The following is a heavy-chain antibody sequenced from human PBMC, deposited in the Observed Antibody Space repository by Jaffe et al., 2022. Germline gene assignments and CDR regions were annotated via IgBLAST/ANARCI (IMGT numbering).Heavy chain of an antibody. CDR2: FDPEDGET. D-gene: IGHD3-16*01. CDR1: GYTLTELS. Sequence: QVQLVQSGAEVKKPGASVKVSCKVSGYTLTELSMHWVRQAPGKGLEWMGGFDPEDGETIYAQKFQGRVTMTEDTSTDTAYMELSSLRSEDTAVYYCATPPPLHLGGEILHQPGRGVGYFDYWGQGTLVTVSS. J-gene: IGHJ4*02. V-gene: IGHV1-24*01. CDR3: ATPPPLHLGGEILHQPGRGVGYFDY.